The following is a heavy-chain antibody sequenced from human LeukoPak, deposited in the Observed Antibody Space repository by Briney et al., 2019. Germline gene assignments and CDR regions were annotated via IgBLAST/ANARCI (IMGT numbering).Heavy chain of an antibody. Sequence: RGESLKISCKGSGYSLTSYWIGWVRQMPGKGLEWMGIIYPGDSDTRYSPSFQGQVTISADKSISTAYLQWSSLKASDTAMYHCAGASMPFDAFDIWGQGTMVTVSS. J-gene: IGHJ3*02. CDR2: IYPGDSDT. V-gene: IGHV5-51*01. CDR3: AGASMPFDAFDI. D-gene: IGHD2-2*01. CDR1: GYSLTSYW.